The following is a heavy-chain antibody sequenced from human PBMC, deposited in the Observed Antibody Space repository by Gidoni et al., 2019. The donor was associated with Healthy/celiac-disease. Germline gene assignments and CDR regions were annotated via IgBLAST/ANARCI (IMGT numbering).Heavy chain of an antibody. V-gene: IGHV4-34*01. Sequence: QVRLQQWGAGLLKPSETLSLTCAVYGGSFSGYYWSWFRQPPGKGLEWIGEINHSGSTNYNPSLKSRVTISVDTSKNQFSLKVSSVTAADTAVYYCARGGGPRWFDPWGQGTLVTVSS. CDR2: INHSGST. CDR1: GGSFSGYY. J-gene: IGHJ5*02. CDR3: ARGGGPRWFDP.